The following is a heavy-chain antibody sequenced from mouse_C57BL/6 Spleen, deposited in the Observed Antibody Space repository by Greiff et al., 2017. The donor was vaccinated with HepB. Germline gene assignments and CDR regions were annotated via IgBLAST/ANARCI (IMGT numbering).Heavy chain of an antibody. D-gene: IGHD1-1*01. CDR2: ISSGGSYT. V-gene: IGHV5-6*01. Sequence: EVHLVESGGDLVKPGGSLKLSCAASGFTFSSYGMSWVRQTPDKRLEWVATISSGGSYTYYPDSVKGRFTISRDNAKNTLYLQMSSLKSEDTAMYYCARHDYYGSSYGGWYFDVWGTGTTVTVSS. CDR3: ARHDYYGSSYGGWYFDV. J-gene: IGHJ1*03. CDR1: GFTFSSYG.